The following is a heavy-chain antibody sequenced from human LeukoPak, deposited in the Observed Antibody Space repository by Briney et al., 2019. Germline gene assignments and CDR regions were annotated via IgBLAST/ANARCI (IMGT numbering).Heavy chain of an antibody. V-gene: IGHV1-2*04. CDR3: ARAEMATINWGAFDI. CDR1: GYTFTGYY. J-gene: IGHJ3*02. Sequence: GASVKVSCKASGYTFTGYYMHWVRQAPGQGLEWMGWINPNSGGTNYAQKFQGWVTMTRDTSISTAYMELSRLRSDDTAVYYCARAEMATINWGAFDIWGQGTMVTVSS. CDR2: INPNSGGT. D-gene: IGHD5-24*01.